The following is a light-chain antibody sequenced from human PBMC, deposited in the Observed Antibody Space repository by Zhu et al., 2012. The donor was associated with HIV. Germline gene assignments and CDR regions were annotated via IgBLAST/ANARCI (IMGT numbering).Light chain of an antibody. CDR2: GAT. CDR3: QKYNSAPRT. CDR1: QGISTY. J-gene: IGKJ1*01. V-gene: IGKV1-27*01. Sequence: DNQMTQSPSSLSASVGDTVTITCRASQGISTYLAWYQHRPGKVPQLLIHGATTLHSGVPSRFRGSRSGTDFTLTIYSLQPEDVATYYCQKYNSAPRTFGQGTKVELK.